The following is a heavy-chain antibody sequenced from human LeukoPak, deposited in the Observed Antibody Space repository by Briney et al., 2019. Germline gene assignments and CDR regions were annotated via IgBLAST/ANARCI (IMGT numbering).Heavy chain of an antibody. CDR2: ISGGVLST. D-gene: IGHD1-20*01. V-gene: IGHV3-23*01. CDR3: ARGGAITGRFDY. Sequence: GGSLRLSCAASGFTFSTYAMSWVRQAPGKGLEWVSTISGGVLSTYYADSVKGRFTISRDNSKNTLYLQMNSLRAEDTAVFYCARGGAITGRFDYWGQGTLVTISS. CDR1: GFTFSTYA. J-gene: IGHJ4*02.